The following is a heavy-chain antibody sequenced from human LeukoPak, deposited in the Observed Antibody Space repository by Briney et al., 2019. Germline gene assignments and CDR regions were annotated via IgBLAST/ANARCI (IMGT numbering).Heavy chain of an antibody. CDR2: INHSGST. D-gene: IGHD4-23*01. V-gene: IGHV4-34*01. CDR1: GGSFSGYY. Sequence: SETLSLTCAVYGGSFSGYYWSWIRQPPGKGLEWIGEINHSGSTNYNPSPKSRVTISVDTSKNQFSLKLSSVTAADTAVYYCAFTVVAPRRRRRFDYWGQGTLVTVSS. J-gene: IGHJ4*02. CDR3: AFTVVAPRRRRRFDY.